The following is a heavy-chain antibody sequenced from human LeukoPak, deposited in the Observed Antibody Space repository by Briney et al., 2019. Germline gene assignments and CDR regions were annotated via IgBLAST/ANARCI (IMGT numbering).Heavy chain of an antibody. D-gene: IGHD6-25*01. CDR3: ARAPTYSSASPKYYYYYMDV. CDR1: GYTFTSYG. Sequence: ASVKVSCKASGYTFTSYGISWVGQAPGQGLEGMGWISAYNGKTNYAKKLQGRVTITTDTSTRTTYMELRRMRARERAAYYCARAPTYSSASPKYYYYYMDVWGKGTTVTVSS. V-gene: IGHV1-18*01. CDR2: ISAYNGKT. J-gene: IGHJ6*03.